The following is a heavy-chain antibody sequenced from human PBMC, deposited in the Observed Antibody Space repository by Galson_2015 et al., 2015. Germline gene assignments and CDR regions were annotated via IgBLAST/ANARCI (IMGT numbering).Heavy chain of an antibody. D-gene: IGHD6-19*01. Sequence: SVKVSCKASGYTFSSHCIHWVRQAPGQGLEWMGIINPNTASTSYAQKFQGRVTMTRDTSTSTVYLELSSLRSEDTAVYYCAREMRAVAGSLVDYWGQGTLLTVSS. J-gene: IGHJ4*02. CDR2: INPNTAST. CDR3: AREMRAVAGSLVDY. V-gene: IGHV1-46*01. CDR1: GYTFSSHC.